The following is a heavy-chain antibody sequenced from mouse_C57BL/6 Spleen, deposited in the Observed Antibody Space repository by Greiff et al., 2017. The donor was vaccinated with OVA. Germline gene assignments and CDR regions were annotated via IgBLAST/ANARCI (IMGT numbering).Heavy chain of an antibody. CDR2: INPNYGTT. D-gene: IGHD1-1*01. CDR3: ARAGAGNLLLRSYWYFDV. J-gene: IGHJ1*03. V-gene: IGHV1-39*01. CDR1: GYSFTDYN. Sequence: EVQLQQSGPELVKPGASVKISCKASGYSFTDYNMNWVKQSNGKSLEWIGVINPNYGTTSYNQKFKGKATLTVDQSSSTAYMQLNSLTSEDSAVYYCARAGAGNLLLRSYWYFDVWGTGTTVTVSS.